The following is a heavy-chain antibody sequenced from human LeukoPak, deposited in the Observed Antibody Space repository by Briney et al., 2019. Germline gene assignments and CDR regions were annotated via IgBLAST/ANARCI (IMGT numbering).Heavy chain of an antibody. D-gene: IGHD3-3*02. Sequence: PGGSLRLSCAASGFTFSSYAMHWVRQAPGKGLEWVAVISYDGSNKYYSDSVKGRFTISRDNSKNTLYLQMNSLRAEDTAVYYCAVLGAAYNTPNWGQGTLVTVSS. V-gene: IGHV3-30*04. J-gene: IGHJ4*02. CDR3: AVLGAAYNTPN. CDR1: GFTFSSYA. CDR2: ISYDGSNK.